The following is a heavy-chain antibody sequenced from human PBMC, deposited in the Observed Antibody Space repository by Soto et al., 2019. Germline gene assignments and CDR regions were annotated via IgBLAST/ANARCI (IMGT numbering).Heavy chain of an antibody. J-gene: IGHJ6*01. CDR3: ARERYYYDSSGYYGYGMDV. CDR2: ISYDGSNK. V-gene: IGHV3-30-3*01. Sequence: GGSLRLSCAASGFTFSSYAMHWVRQAPGKGLEWVAVISYDGSNKYYADSVKGRFTISRDNSKNTLYLQMNSLRAEDTAVYYCARERYYYDSSGYYGYGMDVWGQGTTVTVPQ. D-gene: IGHD3-22*01. CDR1: GFTFSSYA.